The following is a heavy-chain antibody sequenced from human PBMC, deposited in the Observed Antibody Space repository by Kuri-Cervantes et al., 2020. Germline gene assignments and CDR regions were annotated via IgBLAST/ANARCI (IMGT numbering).Heavy chain of an antibody. Sequence: GESLKISCAASGFTFSSYAMSWVRQAPGKGLEWVSAISGSGGSTYYADSVKGRFTISRDNSKNTLYLQMNSLRAEDTAVYYCARDLGGPYYYYGMDVWGQGTTVTVSS. CDR2: ISGSGGST. CDR1: GFTFSSYA. V-gene: IGHV3-23*01. CDR3: ARDLGGPYYYYGMDV. J-gene: IGHJ6*02.